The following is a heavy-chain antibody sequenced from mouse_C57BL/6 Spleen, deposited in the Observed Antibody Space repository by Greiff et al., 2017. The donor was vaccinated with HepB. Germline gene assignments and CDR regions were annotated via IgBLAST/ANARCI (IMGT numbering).Heavy chain of an antibody. D-gene: IGHD1-1*01. J-gene: IGHJ4*01. CDR3: ASPYYGSSYYAMDY. Sequence: VQLQQSGAELVKPGASVKVSCKASGYTFTSYWMHWVKQRPGQGLEWIGRIHPSDSDTNYNQKFKGKATLTADKSSSTAYMQLSSLTYEDSAVYFCASPYYGSSYYAMDYWGQGTSVTVSS. CDR1: GYTFTSYW. CDR2: IHPSDSDT. V-gene: IGHV1-74*01.